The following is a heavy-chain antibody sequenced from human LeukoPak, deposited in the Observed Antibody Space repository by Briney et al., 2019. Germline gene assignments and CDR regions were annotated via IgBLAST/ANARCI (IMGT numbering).Heavy chain of an antibody. Sequence: SETLSLTCAVYGGSFSGYYWSWIRQPPGKGLEWIGEINHSGSTNYNPSLKSRVTISVDTSKNQFSLKLTSVTAADTAVYYCARALRGRPTATWYFDSWGQGTLVTVSS. CDR3: ARALRGRPTATWYFDS. V-gene: IGHV4-34*01. CDR1: GGSFSGYY. CDR2: INHSGST. D-gene: IGHD2-2*01. J-gene: IGHJ4*02.